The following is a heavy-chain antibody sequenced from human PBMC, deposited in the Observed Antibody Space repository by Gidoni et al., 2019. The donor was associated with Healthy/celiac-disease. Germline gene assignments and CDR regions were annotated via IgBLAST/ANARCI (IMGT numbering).Heavy chain of an antibody. CDR2: INTNTGNP. V-gene: IGHV7-4-1*02. J-gene: IGHJ4*02. D-gene: IGHD5-18*01. CDR1: GYTFSNYA. CDR3: ARVDIAIAFDY. Sequence: QVQLVQSGSELKTPGASVKVSCTASGYTFSNYAMNWVRQAPGQGPEWMGWINTNTGNPTYAQGFTGQFVFSLDTSVSTAYLQISNLKAEDTAVYYCARVDIAIAFDYWGQGTLVTVSS.